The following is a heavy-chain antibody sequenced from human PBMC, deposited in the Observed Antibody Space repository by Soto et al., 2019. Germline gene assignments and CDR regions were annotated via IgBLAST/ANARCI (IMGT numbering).Heavy chain of an antibody. D-gene: IGHD5-12*01. CDR2: IYYSGST. Sequence: QVQLQESGPGLVKPSETLSLTCTVSGGSVSSGSYYWSWIRQPPGKGLEWIGYIYYSGSTNYNPSLKSRVTISVDTPKNQFSLKLSSVTAADTAVYYCARGPPGRWLQLHYFDYWGQGTLVTVSS. V-gene: IGHV4-61*01. CDR3: ARGPPGRWLQLHYFDY. J-gene: IGHJ4*02. CDR1: GGSVSSGSYY.